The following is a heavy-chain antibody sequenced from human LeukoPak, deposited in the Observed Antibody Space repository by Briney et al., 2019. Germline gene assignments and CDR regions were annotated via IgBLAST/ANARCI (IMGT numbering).Heavy chain of an antibody. V-gene: IGHV4-34*01. Sequence: PSETLSLTCAVYGGSFSGYYWGWIRQPPGKGLEWIGEINHSGSTNYNPSLKSRVTISVDTSKNQFSLKLSSVTAADTAVYYCARDDHPGLRFWRYGMDVWGQGTTVTVSS. J-gene: IGHJ6*02. CDR1: GGSFSGYY. CDR3: ARDDHPGLRFWRYGMDV. D-gene: IGHD3-3*01. CDR2: INHSGST.